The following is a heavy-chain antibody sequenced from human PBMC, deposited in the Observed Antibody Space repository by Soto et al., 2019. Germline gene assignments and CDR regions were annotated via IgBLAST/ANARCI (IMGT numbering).Heavy chain of an antibody. Sequence: SETLSLTCTVSGGSISSYSWSWIRQPPGKGLEWIGYIYYSGSTNYNPSRKSRVTMSVDTAKNKFSLKLSSVSAADTALYYCASTMGYDFWSPYDYWGQGTLVTVSS. V-gene: IGHV4-59*08. CDR3: ASTMGYDFWSPYDY. J-gene: IGHJ4*02. CDR1: GGSISSYS. CDR2: IYYSGST. D-gene: IGHD3-3*01.